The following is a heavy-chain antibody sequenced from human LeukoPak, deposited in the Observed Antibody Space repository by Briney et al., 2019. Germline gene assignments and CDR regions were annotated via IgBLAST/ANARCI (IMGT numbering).Heavy chain of an antibody. J-gene: IGHJ4*02. Sequence: GGSLRLSCAASGFTFSSYGMHWVRQAPGKGLEWAALISYDGSDQYYADSVKGRFTISRDNAKNSLYLQMNSLRAEDTAVYYCARDRREWELLGSTLFDYWGQGTLVTVSS. CDR2: ISYDGSDQ. CDR3: ARDRREWELLGSTLFDY. D-gene: IGHD1-26*01. V-gene: IGHV3-30*03. CDR1: GFTFSSYG.